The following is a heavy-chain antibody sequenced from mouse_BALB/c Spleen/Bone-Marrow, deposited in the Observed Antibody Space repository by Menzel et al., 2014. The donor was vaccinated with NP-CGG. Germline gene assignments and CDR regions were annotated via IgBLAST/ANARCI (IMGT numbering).Heavy chain of an antibody. D-gene: IGHD2-14*01. CDR3: TRYRYPYAMDY. J-gene: IGHJ4*01. CDR2: IYPGNGDT. CDR1: GYSFTTYW. V-gene: IGHV1-5*01. Sequence: SGTVLASPGASVKMSCKASGYSFTTYWMHWVKQRLGQGLEWIGAIYPGNGDTSYNQKFKGKATLTAVTSANTAYLELSSLTDEDSAVYYCTRYRYPYAMDYWGQGTSVTVSS.